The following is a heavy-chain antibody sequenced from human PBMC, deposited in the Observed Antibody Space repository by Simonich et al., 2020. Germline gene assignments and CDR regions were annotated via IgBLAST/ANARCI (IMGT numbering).Heavy chain of an antibody. V-gene: IGHV3-23*01. CDR3: AKDLGERITMIVVVIDAFDI. J-gene: IGHJ3*02. D-gene: IGHD3-22*01. CDR1: GFTFSSYA. Sequence: GGGLVQPGGSLRLSCAASGFTFSSYAMSWVRQAPGKGLGWVSAVSGSGGSTYYADSVKGRFTISRDNSKNTQYLQMNSLRAEDTAVYYCAKDLGERITMIVVVIDAFDIWGQGTMVTVSS. CDR2: VSGSGGST.